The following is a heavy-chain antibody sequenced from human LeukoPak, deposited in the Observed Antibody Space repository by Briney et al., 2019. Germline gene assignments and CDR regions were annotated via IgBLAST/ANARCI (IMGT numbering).Heavy chain of an antibody. CDR1: GFTFGSYG. Sequence: GGSLRLSCAASGFTFGSYGMHWVRQAPGKGPEWVAVISFDGNKKYYADSVKGRFTISRDNSKKMLYLQMNSLRPEDTAVYYCAKDATDSVGYEYYFDYWGQGTLDTVSS. V-gene: IGHV3-30*18. CDR3: AKDATDSVGYEYYFDY. J-gene: IGHJ4*02. D-gene: IGHD3-22*01. CDR2: ISFDGNKK.